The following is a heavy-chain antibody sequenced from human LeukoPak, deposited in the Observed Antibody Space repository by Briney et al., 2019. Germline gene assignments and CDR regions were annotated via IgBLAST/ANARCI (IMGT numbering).Heavy chain of an antibody. CDR3: ARARGEVTDRYYYYYGMDV. D-gene: IGHD2-21*02. V-gene: IGHV3-33*08. CDR1: GFTFSSYA. J-gene: IGHJ6*02. CDR2: IWYDGSNK. Sequence: GGSLRLSCAASGFTFSSYAMSWVRQAPGKGLEWVAVIWYDGSNKYYADSVKGRFTISRDNSKNTLYLQMNSLRAEDTAVYYCARARGEVTDRYYYYYGMDVWGQGTTVTVSS.